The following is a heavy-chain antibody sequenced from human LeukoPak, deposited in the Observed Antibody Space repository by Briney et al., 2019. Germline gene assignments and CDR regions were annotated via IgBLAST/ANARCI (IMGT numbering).Heavy chain of an antibody. CDR3: ARQRRWYSSSWWFDP. CDR1: GGSISSYY. V-gene: IGHV4-34*01. CDR2: INHSGST. Sequence: SETLSLTCTVSGGSISSYYWSWIRQPPGKGLEWIGEINHSGSTNYNPSLKSRVTISVDTSKNQFSLKLSSVTAADTAVYYCARQRRWYSSSWWFDPWGQGTLVTVSS. D-gene: IGHD6-13*01. J-gene: IGHJ5*02.